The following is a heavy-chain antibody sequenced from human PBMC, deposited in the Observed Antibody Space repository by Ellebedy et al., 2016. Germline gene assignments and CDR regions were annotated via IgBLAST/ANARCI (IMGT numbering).Heavy chain of an antibody. D-gene: IGHD6-19*01. CDR3: AKWNGGWYAFEV. Sequence: SETLSLTCNVSGGSVSSDYWNWIRRPPGKGLEWIGYVFHTGTTNYNPSLKIRVTMSVDTSKSQFSLRLTYVTAADTAVYYCAKWNGGWYAFEVWGQGTMVTVSS. CDR1: GGSVSSDY. CDR2: VFHTGTT. V-gene: IGHV4-59*02. J-gene: IGHJ3*01.